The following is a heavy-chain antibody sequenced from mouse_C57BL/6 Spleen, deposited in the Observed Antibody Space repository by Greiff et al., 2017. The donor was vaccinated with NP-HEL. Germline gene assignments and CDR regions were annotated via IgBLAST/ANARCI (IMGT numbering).Heavy chain of an antibody. Sequence: VQLQQPGAELVMPGASVKLSCKASGYTFTSYWMHWVKQRPGQGLEWIGEIDPSDSYTNYNQKFKGKSTLTVDKSSSTAYMQLSSLTSEDSAVYYCARELGLFAYWGQGTLVTVSA. CDR3: ARELGLFAY. D-gene: IGHD4-1*01. J-gene: IGHJ3*01. V-gene: IGHV1-69*01. CDR1: GYTFTSYW. CDR2: IDPSDSYT.